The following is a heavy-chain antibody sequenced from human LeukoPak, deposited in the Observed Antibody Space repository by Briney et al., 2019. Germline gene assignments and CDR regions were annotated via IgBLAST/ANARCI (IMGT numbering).Heavy chain of an antibody. J-gene: IGHJ4*02. CDR2: IIPIYDPV. Sequence: ASVKVSCKASGGTFSSYAFSWMRQATGQGLEWMGRIIPIYDPVDYAQRFQGRVTITTDESTNTVYMELSSLRYEDTAVYYCAREPLGCGGDCHFDYWGQGTLVTVSS. D-gene: IGHD2-21*02. CDR1: GGTFSSYA. CDR3: AREPLGCGGDCHFDY. V-gene: IGHV1-69*05.